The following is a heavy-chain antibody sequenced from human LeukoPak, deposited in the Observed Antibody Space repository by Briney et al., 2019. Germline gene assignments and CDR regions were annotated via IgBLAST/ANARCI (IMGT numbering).Heavy chain of an antibody. CDR3: ARSWRDSGYDPTIEYYFDY. CDR1: GGTFSSYA. V-gene: IGHV1-69*04. D-gene: IGHD5-12*01. CDR2: IIPILGIA. J-gene: IGHJ4*02. Sequence: GSSVKVSCKASGGTFSSYAISWVRQAPGQGLEWMGRIIPILGIANYAQKFQGRVTITADKSTSTAYMELSSLRSEDTAVYYCARSWRDSGYDPTIEYYFDYWGQGTLVTVSS.